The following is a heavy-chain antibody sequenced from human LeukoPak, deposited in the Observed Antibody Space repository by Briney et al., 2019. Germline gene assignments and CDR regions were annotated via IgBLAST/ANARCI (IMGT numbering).Heavy chain of an antibody. CDR2: INWNGGST. Sequence: GGSLRLSCAASGFTFSSYGMSWVRQAPGKGLEWVSGINWNGGSTGYADSVKGRFTISRDNAKNSLYLQMNSLRAEDTALYYCARAVAGPFDYWGQGTLVTVSS. J-gene: IGHJ4*02. D-gene: IGHD6-19*01. V-gene: IGHV3-20*04. CDR1: GFTFSSYG. CDR3: ARAVAGPFDY.